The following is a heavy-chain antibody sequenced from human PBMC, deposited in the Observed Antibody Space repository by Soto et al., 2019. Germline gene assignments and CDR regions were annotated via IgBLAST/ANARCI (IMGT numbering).Heavy chain of an antibody. Sequence: EVQVVESGGGVVQPGGSLRLSCAASGFTLSTYWMTWVRQAPGKGLEWVANIKQDGSEKYYVDSVKGRFTVSRDNAKTSLYLQMNSLRTEDTAVYYCGTADRGTAAGGTVQWGQGTLVTVSS. CDR1: GFTLSTYW. V-gene: IGHV3-7*01. J-gene: IGHJ4*02. D-gene: IGHD6-13*01. CDR3: GTADRGTAAGGTVQ. CDR2: IKQDGSEK.